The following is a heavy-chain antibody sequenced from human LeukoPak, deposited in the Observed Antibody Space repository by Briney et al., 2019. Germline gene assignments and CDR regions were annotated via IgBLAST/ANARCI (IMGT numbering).Heavy chain of an antibody. CDR1: GFTFSSYW. J-gene: IGHJ4*02. D-gene: IGHD3-10*01. CDR3: ARDTTYYGSGSYLDY. Sequence: PGGSLRLSCAASGFTFSSYWMSWVRQAPGKGLEWVASIKQDGSEKYYVDSVKGRFTISRDNAKNSLYLQMNSLRAEDTAVYYCARDTTYYGSGSYLDYWGQGTLVTVSS. CDR2: IKQDGSEK. V-gene: IGHV3-7*01.